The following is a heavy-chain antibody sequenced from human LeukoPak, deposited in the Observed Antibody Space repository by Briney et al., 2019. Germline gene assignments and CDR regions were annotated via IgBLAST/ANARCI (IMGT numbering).Heavy chain of an antibody. CDR2: INHSGTT. CDR3: ARGPYGLDV. J-gene: IGHJ6*04. Sequence: PSETLSLTCAVYGESFSGYYWNWFPQPPGKGLEWIGEINHSGTTNYNPSLEIRATLLLDTSKHPFSLNLRSVTAADTAIYYCARGPYGLDVWGTGTTVTVSS. V-gene: IGHV4-34*01. CDR1: GESFSGYY.